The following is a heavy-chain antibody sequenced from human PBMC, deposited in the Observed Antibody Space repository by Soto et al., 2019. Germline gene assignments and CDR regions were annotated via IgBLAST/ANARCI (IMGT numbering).Heavy chain of an antibody. CDR1: GFNFITYS. V-gene: IGHV3-21*02. Sequence: EVQLVESGGGPVRPGGSLRLSCAASGFNFITYSLNWVRQAPGKGLEGVASISSSAIYIDYADLVKGRFTISRDNANNALYLQMNRLRAEDTSTYYCVRDGLDCYDTESLYFDKWGQGTLVTVSS. D-gene: IGHD3-22*01. CDR3: VRDGLDCYDTESLYFDK. J-gene: IGHJ4*02. CDR2: ISSSAIYI.